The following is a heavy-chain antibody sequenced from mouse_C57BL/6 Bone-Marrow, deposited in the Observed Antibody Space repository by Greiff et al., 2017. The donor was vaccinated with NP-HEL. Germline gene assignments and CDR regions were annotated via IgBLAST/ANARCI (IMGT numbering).Heavy chain of an antibody. CDR3: TTGGGYFDY. CDR1: GFNIKDDY. J-gene: IGHJ2*01. V-gene: IGHV14-4*01. Sequence: EVQLQQSGAELVRPGASVKLSCTASGFNIKDDYMHWVKQRPEQGLEWIGWIDPENGDTEYASKFQGKATITADTSSNTAYLQRSSLTSEDTAVYYCTTGGGYFDYWGQGTTLTVSS. CDR2: IDPENGDT.